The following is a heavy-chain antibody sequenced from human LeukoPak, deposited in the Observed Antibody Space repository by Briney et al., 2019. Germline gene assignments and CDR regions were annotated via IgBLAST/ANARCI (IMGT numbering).Heavy chain of an antibody. Sequence: SETLSLTCAVYGGSFSGYYWSWIRQPPGKGLEWIGEINHSGSTNYNPSLKSRVTISVDTSKNQFSLKLSSVTAADTAVYYCARTIFGVVISLCYYYYMDVWGKGTTVTVSS. D-gene: IGHD3-3*01. V-gene: IGHV4-34*01. CDR2: INHSGST. J-gene: IGHJ6*03. CDR1: GGSFSGYY. CDR3: ARTIFGVVISLCYYYYMDV.